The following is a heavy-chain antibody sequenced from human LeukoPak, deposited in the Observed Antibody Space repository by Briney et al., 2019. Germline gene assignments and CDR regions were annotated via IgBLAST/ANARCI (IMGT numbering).Heavy chain of an antibody. D-gene: IGHD2-2*01. CDR1: GGSISSGDYY. J-gene: IGHJ4*02. Sequence: PSETLSLTCTVSGGSISSGDYYWSWIRQPPGKGLEWIGYIYYSGSTYYNPSLKSRVTISVDTSKNQFSLKLSSVTAADTAVYYCAGYCSSTSCHPLYYFDYWGQGTLVTVSS. V-gene: IGHV4-30-4*08. CDR2: IYYSGST. CDR3: AGYCSSTSCHPLYYFDY.